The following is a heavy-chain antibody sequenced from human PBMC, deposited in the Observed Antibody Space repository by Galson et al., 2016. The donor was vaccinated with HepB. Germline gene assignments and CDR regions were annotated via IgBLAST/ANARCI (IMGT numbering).Heavy chain of an antibody. D-gene: IGHD6-13*01. Sequence: SLRLSCAASGFTVSSTYMSWVRQAPGKGLEWVSVTYSGGDTYYADSVKGRFTISRDNSKNTLYLQMNSLRAEDTAVYYCATDFPHSSSWGSHWGQGTLVTVSS. CDR2: TYSGGDT. V-gene: IGHV3-53*01. CDR3: ATDFPHSSSWGSH. CDR1: GFTVSSTY. J-gene: IGHJ4*02.